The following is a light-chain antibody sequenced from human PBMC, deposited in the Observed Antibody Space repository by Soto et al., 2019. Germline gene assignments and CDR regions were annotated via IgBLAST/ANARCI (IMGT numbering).Light chain of an antibody. CDR2: GNN. J-gene: IGLJ1*01. V-gene: IGLV1-40*01. CDR3: QSYDTSLSGFYV. Sequence: VLTQSPDTLSLSPGERATLSCRASQSVSSTYLAWYQQKPGQAPRLLIYGNNDRPSSGVPARFSGSKSGTSASLAITGLQVEDEADYYCQSYDTSLSGFYVFGTGTKVTVL. CDR1: QSVSSTY.